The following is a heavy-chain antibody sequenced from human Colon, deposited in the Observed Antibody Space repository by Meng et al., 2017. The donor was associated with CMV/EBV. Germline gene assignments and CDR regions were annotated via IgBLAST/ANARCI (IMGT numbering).Heavy chain of an antibody. Sequence: FSLSDYALHWVRQAPGKGLEWLTVIAYDGNNKYDADSVKGRFTISRDTSTNTLYLQMTSLRAEDTAVYYCGRTRELHYHDNSGTFDSWGQGILVTVSS. V-gene: IGHV3-30-3*01. CDR3: GRTRELHYHDNSGTFDS. CDR1: FSLSDYA. D-gene: IGHD3-22*01. CDR2: IAYDGNNK. J-gene: IGHJ4*02.